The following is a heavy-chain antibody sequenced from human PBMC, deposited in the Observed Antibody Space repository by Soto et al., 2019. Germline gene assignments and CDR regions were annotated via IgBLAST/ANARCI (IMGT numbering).Heavy chain of an antibody. V-gene: IGHV4-59*01. CDR2: IYYSGST. CDR3: ARLRYDFWRGPNYYYYMDV. J-gene: IGHJ6*03. CDR1: GGSISSYH. Sequence: SETLSLTCTVSGGSISSYHWSWIRQPPGKGLEWIGYIYYSGSTNYNPSLKSRVTISVDTSKNQFSLKLSSVTAADTAVYYCARLRYDFWRGPNYYYYMDVWGRGTTVTVSS. D-gene: IGHD3-3*01.